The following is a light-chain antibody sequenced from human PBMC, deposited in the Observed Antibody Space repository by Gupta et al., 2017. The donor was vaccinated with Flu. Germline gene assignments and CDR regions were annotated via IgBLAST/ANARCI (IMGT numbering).Light chain of an antibody. V-gene: IGKV2-28*01. CDR1: QSLLHSNGYNY. CDR3: MQALQTPLT. CDR2: LGS. Sequence: DIVMTQSSLSLPVTPGEPASISCRSSQSLLHSNGYNYLDWYLQKPGQSPQLLIYLGSNRASGVPDRFSGSGSGTDVTLKISRVEAEDVGVYYCMQALQTPLTFGGGTKVEIK. J-gene: IGKJ4*01.